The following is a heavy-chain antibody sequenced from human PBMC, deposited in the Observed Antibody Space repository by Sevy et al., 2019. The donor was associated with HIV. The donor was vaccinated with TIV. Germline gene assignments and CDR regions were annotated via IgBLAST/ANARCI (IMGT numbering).Heavy chain of an antibody. CDR3: ARGSITIFGVVMESAYGDAFDI. D-gene: IGHD3-3*01. J-gene: IGHJ3*02. Sequence: SENLSLTCTVSGGSISSGDYYWSWIRQPPGKGLEWIGYIYYSGSTYYNPSLKSRVTISVDTSKNQFSLKLSSVTAADTAVYYCARGSITIFGVVMESAYGDAFDIWGQGTMVTVSS. CDR2: IYYSGST. V-gene: IGHV4-30-4*01. CDR1: GGSISSGDYY.